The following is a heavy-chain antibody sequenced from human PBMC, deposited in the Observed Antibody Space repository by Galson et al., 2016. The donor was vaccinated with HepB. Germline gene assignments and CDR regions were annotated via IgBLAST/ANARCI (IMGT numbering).Heavy chain of an antibody. CDR3: TRDLATVADTWFDP. J-gene: IGHJ5*02. V-gene: IGHV3-72*01. Sequence: SLRLSCAASGYTSSDHYMDWVRQATGKGLEWVGRTRNRRNSFITEYAASVRGRFTISRDDSKNSVYLQMNSLRAEDTAMYFCTRDLATVADTWFDPWGQGTLVTVSS. CDR2: TRNRRNSFIT. D-gene: IGHD6-19*01. CDR1: GYTSSDHY.